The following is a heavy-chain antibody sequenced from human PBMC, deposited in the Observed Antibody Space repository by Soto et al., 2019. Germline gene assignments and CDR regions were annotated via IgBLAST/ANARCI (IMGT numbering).Heavy chain of an antibody. V-gene: IGHV3-23*01. CDR2: ISGSGGST. CDR1: GFTFSSYT. D-gene: IGHD2-2*02. Sequence: LRLSCAASGFTFSSYTMSWVRQAPGKGLEWVSAISGSGGSTYYADSVKGRFTISRDNSKNTLYLQMNSLRAEDTAVYYCAKDINVLSCTSCYNAFDIWGQGTMVTVSS. CDR3: AKDINVLSCTSCYNAFDI. J-gene: IGHJ3*02.